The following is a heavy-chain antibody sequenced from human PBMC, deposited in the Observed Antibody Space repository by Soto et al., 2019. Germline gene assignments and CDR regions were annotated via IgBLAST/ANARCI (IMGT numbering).Heavy chain of an antibody. V-gene: IGHV4-31*03. CDR3: ATYGSGSYKPTTFDY. D-gene: IGHD3-10*01. J-gene: IGHJ4*02. Sequence: QVQLQESGPGLVKPSQTLSLTCTVSGGSISSGDYYWSWIRQHPGKGLERIGYIYYSGSTYYNPSLKSRVTISVDTSKNQFSLKLSSVTAADTAVYYCATYGSGSYKPTTFDYWGQGTLVTVSS. CDR1: GGSISSGDYY. CDR2: IYYSGST.